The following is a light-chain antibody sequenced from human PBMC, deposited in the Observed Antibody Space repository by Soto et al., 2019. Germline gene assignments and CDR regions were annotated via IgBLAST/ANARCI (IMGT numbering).Light chain of an antibody. J-gene: IGLJ1*01. CDR2: EVS. V-gene: IGLV2-14*01. Sequence: QSALTQPASVSGSPGQSITISCTGTISDVGGYNYVSWFQHHPGKAPKLLVYEVSNWPSGVSNRFSGSKSGNTASLTISGLQAEDEADYYCVSFTTSRSYVFGTGTKLTVL. CDR3: VSFTTSRSYV. CDR1: ISDVGGYNY.